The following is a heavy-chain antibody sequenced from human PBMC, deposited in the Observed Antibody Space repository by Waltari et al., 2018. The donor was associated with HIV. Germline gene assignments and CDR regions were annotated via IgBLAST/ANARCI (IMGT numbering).Heavy chain of an antibody. CDR3: ARVSSGGGGGNRYFDY. J-gene: IGHJ4*02. CDR2: IYYIGST. Sequence: QVQLQESGPGLVKPSETVSLTCTVSGGPISSYYWTWIRQPPGKGLEWIGYIYYIGSTNYNPSLKSRVTISVDTSKNQFSLKLSSVTAADTAVYYCARVSSGGGGGNRYFDYWGQGALVTVSS. V-gene: IGHV4-59*01. CDR1: GGPISSYY. D-gene: IGHD2-15*01.